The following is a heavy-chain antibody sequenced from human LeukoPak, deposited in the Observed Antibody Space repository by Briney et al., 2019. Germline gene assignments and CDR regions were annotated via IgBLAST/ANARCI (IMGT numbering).Heavy chain of an antibody. D-gene: IGHD6-13*01. V-gene: IGHV3-23*01. Sequence: GGSLRLSCSASGFTFSSYAMSWVRQAPGKGLEWVSAISGSGGSTYYADSVKGRFTISRDNSKNTLYLQMNSLRAEDTAVYYCAKTGTPWYYFDYWGQGTLVTVSS. J-gene: IGHJ4*02. CDR1: GFTFSSYA. CDR3: AKTGTPWYYFDY. CDR2: ISGSGGST.